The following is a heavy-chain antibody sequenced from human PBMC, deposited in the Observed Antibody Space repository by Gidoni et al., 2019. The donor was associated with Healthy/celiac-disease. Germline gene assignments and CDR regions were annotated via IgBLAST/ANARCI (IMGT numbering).Heavy chain of an antibody. CDR2: INHSGST. J-gene: IGHJ4*02. CDR1: GGSFSGYY. D-gene: IGHD6-19*01. V-gene: IGHV4-34*01. CDR3: ARGRGSGWNY. Sequence: QVQLQQWGAGLLKPSETLSLTCAVYGGSFSGYYWSWIRQPPGKGLEWIGEINHSGSTNYNPSLKSRVTISVDTSKNQFSLKLSSVTAADTAVYYCARGRGSGWNYWGQGTLVTVSS.